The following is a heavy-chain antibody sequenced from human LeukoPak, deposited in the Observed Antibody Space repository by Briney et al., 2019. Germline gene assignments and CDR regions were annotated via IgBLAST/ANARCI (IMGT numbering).Heavy chain of an antibody. CDR1: KFSFSTDS. CDR2: ISSTSNKI. V-gene: IGHV3-48*01. D-gene: IGHD3-9*01. J-gene: IGHJ4*02. CDR3: ARSHQRYFEVLEF. Sequence: PGGSLRLSCAASKFSFSTDSMNWVRQAPGKGLQWVSYISSTSNKIYYADSVKGRFTVSRDNAKNSLYLQMNSLRVEDTAVYYCARSHQRYFEVLEFWGQGTLVTVSS.